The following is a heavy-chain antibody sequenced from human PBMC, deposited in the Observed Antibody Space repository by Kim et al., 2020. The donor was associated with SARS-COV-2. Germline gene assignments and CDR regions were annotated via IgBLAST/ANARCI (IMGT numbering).Heavy chain of an antibody. Sequence: AQKCQERVTITRDMSTSTAYMELSSLRSEDTAVYYCAADSGVHSGYDFDYWGQGTLVTVSS. CDR3: AADSGVHSGYDFDY. V-gene: IGHV1-58*01. D-gene: IGHD5-12*01. J-gene: IGHJ4*02.